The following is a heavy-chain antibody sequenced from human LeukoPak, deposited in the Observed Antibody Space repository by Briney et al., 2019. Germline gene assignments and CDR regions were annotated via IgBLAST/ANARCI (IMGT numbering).Heavy chain of an antibody. D-gene: IGHD3-22*01. V-gene: IGHV4-4*08. CDR3: ARGGYDSSGYYYSRYFQH. CDR1: GGSIRNFY. Sequence: SETLSLTCTVSGGSIRNFYWTWIRQPPGKGLEWIGYVDDSGSTNFNPSLNSRVTISLDTSKNQISLKLSSVTAADTAVYYCARGGYDSSGYYYSRYFQHWGQGTLVTVSS. J-gene: IGHJ1*01. CDR2: VDDSGST.